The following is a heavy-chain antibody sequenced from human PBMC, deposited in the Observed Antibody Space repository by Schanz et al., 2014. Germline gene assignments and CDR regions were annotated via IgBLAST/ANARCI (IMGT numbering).Heavy chain of an antibody. D-gene: IGHD1-26*01. CDR1: GYYFGGFG. CDR2: IGGSDGNT. V-gene: IGHV1-18*01. CDR3: ARDRDQWDGNYLDY. Sequence: QVQLVQSGTEVKKPGASMKISCKAFGYYFGGFGISWVRQAPAQGLEWMGWIGGSDGNTNFAQKFQGRVTMTTDTSTSTVYMELRSLTSDDSAVYYCARDRDQWDGNYLDYWGQGTLVTVSS. J-gene: IGHJ4*02.